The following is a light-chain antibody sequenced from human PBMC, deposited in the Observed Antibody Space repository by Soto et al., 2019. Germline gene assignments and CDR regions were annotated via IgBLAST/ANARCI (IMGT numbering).Light chain of an antibody. CDR2: DTS. CDR3: QQRSNWSLLT. Sequence: EIVLTQSPATLSLSPGERATLSCRASQSVASSFAWYQQKPGQAPRLLIHDTSNKATDIPARFSGSGSGTDFPLAISSLEPEDFAFYYCQQRSNWSLLTFGGGTKVELK. V-gene: IGKV3-11*01. CDR1: QSVASS. J-gene: IGKJ4*01.